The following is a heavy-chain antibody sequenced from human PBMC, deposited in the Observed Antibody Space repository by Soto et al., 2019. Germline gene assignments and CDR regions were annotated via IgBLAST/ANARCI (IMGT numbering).Heavy chain of an antibody. CDR2: ISYDGNKK. Sequence: LRLSCAASGFTFSSYSFHWVRQAPGKGLEWVAVISYDGNKKYYEDSVKGRFSISRDTSKNTLYLQMSSLRAEDTAVYYCARSVAVAALDSWGQGTLVTVSS. V-gene: IGHV3-30*04. CDR1: GFTFSSYS. D-gene: IGHD6-19*01. J-gene: IGHJ4*02. CDR3: ARSVAVAALDS.